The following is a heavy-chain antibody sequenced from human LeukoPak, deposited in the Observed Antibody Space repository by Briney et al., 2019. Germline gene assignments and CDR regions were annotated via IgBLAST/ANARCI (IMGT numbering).Heavy chain of an antibody. J-gene: IGHJ4*02. V-gene: IGHV4-30-2*01. D-gene: IGHD6-19*01. CDR2: IYHSGST. Sequence: SETLPLTCAVSGGSISSGGYSWSWIRQPPGKGLEWIGYIYHSGSTYYNPSLKSRVTISVDRSKNQFSLKLSSVTAADTAVYYCARGSGYSSGWYDYWGQGTLVTVSS. CDR3: ARGSGYSSGWYDY. CDR1: GGSISSGGYS.